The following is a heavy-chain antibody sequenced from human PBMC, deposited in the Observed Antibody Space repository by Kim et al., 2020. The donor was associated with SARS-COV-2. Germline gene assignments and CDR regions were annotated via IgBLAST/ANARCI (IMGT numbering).Heavy chain of an antibody. J-gene: IGHJ3*02. D-gene: IGHD5-12*01. CDR2: INPNSGGT. Sequence: ASVKVSCKASGYTFTGYYMHWVRQAPGQGLEWMGWINPNSGGTNYAQKFQGWVTMTRDTSISTAYMELSRLRSDDTAVYYCARGDGYNQEDDAFDIWGQGTMVTGSS. V-gene: IGHV1-2*04. CDR3: ARGDGYNQEDDAFDI. CDR1: GYTFTGYY.